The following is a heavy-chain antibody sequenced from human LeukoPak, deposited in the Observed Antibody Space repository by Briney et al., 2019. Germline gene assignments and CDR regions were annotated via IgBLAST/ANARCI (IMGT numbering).Heavy chain of an antibody. Sequence: SETLSLTCAVYGGSFSGYYWSWIRQPPGKGLEWIGEINHSGGTNYNPSLKSRVTISVDTSKNQFSLKLSSVTAADTAVYYCARHLLYYYGSRGFDPWGQGTLVTVSS. J-gene: IGHJ5*02. D-gene: IGHD3-10*01. CDR1: GGSFSGYY. CDR2: INHSGGT. V-gene: IGHV4-34*01. CDR3: ARHLLYYYGSRGFDP.